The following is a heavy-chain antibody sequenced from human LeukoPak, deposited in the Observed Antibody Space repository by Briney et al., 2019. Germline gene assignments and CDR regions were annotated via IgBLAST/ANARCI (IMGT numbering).Heavy chain of an antibody. CDR1: GGSISSSSYY. Sequence: SETLSLTCTVSGGSISSSSYYWGWIRQPPGKGLEWIGSIYYSGSTYYNPSLKSRVTISVDTSKNQFSLKLSSVTAADTAVYYCVGSYSSSYDAFDIWGQGTMVTVSS. D-gene: IGHD6-13*01. CDR3: VGSYSSSYDAFDI. V-gene: IGHV4-39*01. CDR2: IYYSGST. J-gene: IGHJ3*02.